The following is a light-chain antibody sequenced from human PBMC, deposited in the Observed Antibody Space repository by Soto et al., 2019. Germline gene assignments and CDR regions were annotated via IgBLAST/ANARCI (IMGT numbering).Light chain of an antibody. V-gene: IGKV3-11*01. CDR3: QQRSYLFT. Sequence: EIVLTQSPATLSLSPGERATLSCRVSQSVGSSLAWYQQKPGQAPRILIYDASNRATGIPARFSGSGSGTDFTLTIKSLEPEDVAVYYCQQRSYLFTFGGGTKGDIK. J-gene: IGKJ4*01. CDR1: QSVGSS. CDR2: DAS.